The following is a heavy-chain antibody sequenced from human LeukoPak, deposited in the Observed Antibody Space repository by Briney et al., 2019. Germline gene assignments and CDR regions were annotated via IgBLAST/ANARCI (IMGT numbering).Heavy chain of an antibody. CDR3: ARGYSIVGATFDY. CDR1: GFTFSSYW. V-gene: IGHV3-7*01. D-gene: IGHD1-26*01. Sequence: GGSLRLSCAASGFTFSSYWMSWVRQAPGKGLEWVANIKQDGSEKYNVDSVKGRFTISRDNAKNSLYLQMNSLRAEDTAVYYCARGYSIVGATFDYWGQGTLVTVSS. J-gene: IGHJ4*02. CDR2: IKQDGSEK.